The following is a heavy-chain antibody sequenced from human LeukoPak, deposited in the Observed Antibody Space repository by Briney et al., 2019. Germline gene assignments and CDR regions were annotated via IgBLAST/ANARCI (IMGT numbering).Heavy chain of an antibody. CDR1: GGSISSCY. D-gene: IGHD1-1*01. Sequence: SETLSLTCTVSGGSISSCYWSWIRQPAGKGLEWIGRIYTSGSTNYNPSLKSRVTMSVDTSKNQFSLKLSSVTAADTAVYYCARTHGKTGIGVDWFGPWGQGTLVTVSS. CDR3: ARTHGKTGIGVDWFGP. CDR2: IYTSGST. V-gene: IGHV4-4*07. J-gene: IGHJ5*02.